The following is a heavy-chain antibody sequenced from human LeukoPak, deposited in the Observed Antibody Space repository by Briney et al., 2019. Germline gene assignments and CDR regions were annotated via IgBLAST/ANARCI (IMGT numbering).Heavy chain of an antibody. D-gene: IGHD6-13*01. V-gene: IGHV3-49*03. J-gene: IGHJ4*02. CDR2: IGSKAYGGTT. CDR3: TRWGIAAVPFDY. CDR1: GFTFGDYA. Sequence: GGSLRLSCTASGFTFGDYAMSWFRQAPGKGLEWVGFIGSKAYGGTTEYAASVKGRFTISRDDSKSIAYLQMNSLKTEDTAVYYCTRWGIAAVPFDYWGQGTLVTVSS.